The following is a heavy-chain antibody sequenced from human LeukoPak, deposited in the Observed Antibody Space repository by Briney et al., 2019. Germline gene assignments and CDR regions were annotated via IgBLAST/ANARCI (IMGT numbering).Heavy chain of an antibody. J-gene: IGHJ3*02. CDR1: GFTFNTYG. D-gene: IGHD6-19*01. V-gene: IGHV3-23*01. CDR3: ARDLGGAVAGPVAFDI. CDR2: ISGSGGAT. Sequence: GGSVRLSCAASGFTFNTYGMSWVRQAPGKGLEWVSGISGSGGATYYADSVKGRFTISRDDPHSTLYLQMNSLSAEDTAVYHCARDLGGAVAGPVAFDIWGQGTMVTVSS.